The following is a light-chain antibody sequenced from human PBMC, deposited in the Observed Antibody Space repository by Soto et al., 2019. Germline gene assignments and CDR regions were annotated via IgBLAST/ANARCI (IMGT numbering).Light chain of an antibody. V-gene: IGKV1-17*01. CDR1: QVIGSS. CDR3: LQYWDYSWT. J-gene: IGKJ1*01. Sequence: DIQMTQSPSSLSASLGDRVTITCRASQVIGSSFIGWYQQKVGRPPKRLIYATSTLQIGVPSRFSGSGYGTEFTLTISSLQPEDFATYYCLQYWDYSWTFGQGTKVEIK. CDR2: ATS.